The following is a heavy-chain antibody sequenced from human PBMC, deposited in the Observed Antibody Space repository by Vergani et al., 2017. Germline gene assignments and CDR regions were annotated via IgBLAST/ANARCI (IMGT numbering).Heavy chain of an antibody. CDR1: GFTFYNYA. CDR3: VRERAPFDAFDV. J-gene: IGHJ3*01. CDR2: ISGSVGNT. Sequence: EVQLLESGGGLVQPGGSLRLSCAASGFTFYNYAMTWVRQAPGKGLEWVAGISGSVGNTYYADSVKGRFTISRDNSKATVSLQMNSLRAEDTAVYHCVRERAPFDAFDVWGQGTMVTVSS. V-gene: IGHV3-23*01.